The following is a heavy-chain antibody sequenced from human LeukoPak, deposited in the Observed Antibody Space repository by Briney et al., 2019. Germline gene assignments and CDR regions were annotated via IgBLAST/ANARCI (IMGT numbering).Heavy chain of an antibody. CDR1: GFSFSSSW. J-gene: IGHJ4*02. CDR2: IKEDGSAK. Sequence: GSLRLSCAASGFSFSSSWMSWVRQAPGKGLEWVANIKEDGSAKYYVDSVKGRFTISRDNAKNSLYLQMNSLRAEDTAVYYCARDWGLVEAAGDYWGQGTLVTVSS. V-gene: IGHV3-7*05. CDR3: ARDWGLVEAAGDY. D-gene: IGHD6-13*01.